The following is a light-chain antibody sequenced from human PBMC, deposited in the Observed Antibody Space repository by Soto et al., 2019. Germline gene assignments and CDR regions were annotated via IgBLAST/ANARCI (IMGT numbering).Light chain of an antibody. CDR2: GAS. CDR3: QQYNNWPPWT. V-gene: IGKV3-15*01. J-gene: IGKJ1*01. CDR1: QSVSSN. Sequence: EIVMTQSPATLSVSPGERATLSCRASQSVSSNLAWYQQKPGQAPRLLIYGASTRATGIPARFIGSGSGTEFTLTISSLQSADFAVYYCQQYNNWPPWTFGQGTKVEIK.